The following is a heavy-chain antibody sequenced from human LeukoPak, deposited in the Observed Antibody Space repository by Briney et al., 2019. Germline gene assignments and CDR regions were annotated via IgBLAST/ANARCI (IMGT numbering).Heavy chain of an antibody. CDR2: INHSGST. J-gene: IGHJ4*02. Sequence: SETLSLTCAVYSGSFSGYYWSWIRQPPRKGLEWIGEINHSGSTNYNPSLKSRVTISVDTSKNQFSLKLSSVTAADTAVYYCARILNNCSSASCYYFDYWGQGTLVTVSS. D-gene: IGHD2-2*01. CDR3: ARILNNCSSASCYYFDY. V-gene: IGHV4-34*01. CDR1: SGSFSGYY.